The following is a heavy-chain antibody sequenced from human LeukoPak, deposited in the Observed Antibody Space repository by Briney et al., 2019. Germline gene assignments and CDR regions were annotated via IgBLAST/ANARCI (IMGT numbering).Heavy chain of an antibody. CDR2: IIPIFGTA. J-gene: IGHJ3*02. CDR1: GGTFSSYA. CDR3: ARERGEYSSVGAFDI. V-gene: IGHV1-69*05. Sequence: SVKVSCKASGGTFSSYAISWVRQAPGQGLEWMGGIIPIFGTANYAQKFQGRVTMTTDTSTTTAYMELRSLRSDDTAVYYCARERGEYSSVGAFDIWGQGTMVTVSS. D-gene: IGHD2/OR15-2a*01.